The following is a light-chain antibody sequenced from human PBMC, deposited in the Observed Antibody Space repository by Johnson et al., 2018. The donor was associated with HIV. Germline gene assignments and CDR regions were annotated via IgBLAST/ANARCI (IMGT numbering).Light chain of an antibody. CDR1: TSNIGNNY. V-gene: IGLV1-51*02. Sequence: QSVLTQPPSVSAAPGQKVTISCSGRTSNIGNNYVSWYQQFPGTAPKLLIYENNKRPSGIPDRFSGSTSGPSATLGITGLQTWDEADYYCGTWVCNLGSVYVFRTGTKVTVL. CDR2: ENN. CDR3: GTWVCNLGSVYV. J-gene: IGLJ1*01.